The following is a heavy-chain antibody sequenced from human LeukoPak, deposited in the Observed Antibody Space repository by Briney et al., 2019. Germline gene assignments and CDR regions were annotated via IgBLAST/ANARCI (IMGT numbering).Heavy chain of an antibody. CDR3: AKAEDTAMVDY. J-gene: IGHJ4*02. D-gene: IGHD5-18*01. V-gene: IGHV3-30*18. Sequence: GGSLRLSCAASGFTFSSYGMHWVRQAPGRGLEWVAVISYDGSNKYYADSVKGRFTIFRDNSKNTLYLQMNSLRAEDTAVYYCAKAEDTAMVDYWGQGTLVTVSS. CDR1: GFTFSSYG. CDR2: ISYDGSNK.